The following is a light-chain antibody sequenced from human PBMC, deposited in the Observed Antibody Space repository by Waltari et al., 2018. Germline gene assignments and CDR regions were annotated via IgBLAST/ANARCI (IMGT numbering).Light chain of an antibody. Sequence: DIRMTQSPSSLSASVGDRVTITCRASQDIRRYLNWYQQKPGKAPNLLIYTASSLQSGVPPRFSGSGSGTDFTLTITSLQPEDFATYFCQQSYSTPSSFAQGTKVEIK. CDR2: TAS. CDR3: QQSYSTPSS. J-gene: IGKJ2*03. CDR1: QDIRRY. V-gene: IGKV1-39*01.